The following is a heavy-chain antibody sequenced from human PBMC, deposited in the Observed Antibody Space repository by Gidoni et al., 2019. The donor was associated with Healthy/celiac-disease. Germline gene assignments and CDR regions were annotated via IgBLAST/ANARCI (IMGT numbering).Heavy chain of an antibody. Sequence: EVQLLESGGGLVQPGGSLRLSCAASGFHFSSYAMSWVRQAPGEWLEWVSAISGSGGSTYYADSVKGRFTITRDNSKNTLYLQMNSLRAEDTAVYYCAKLPYGGTTRPFDYWGQGTLVTVSS. V-gene: IGHV3-23*01. CDR3: AKLPYGGTTRPFDY. CDR1: GFHFSSYA. J-gene: IGHJ4*02. D-gene: IGHD4-17*01. CDR2: ISGSGGST.